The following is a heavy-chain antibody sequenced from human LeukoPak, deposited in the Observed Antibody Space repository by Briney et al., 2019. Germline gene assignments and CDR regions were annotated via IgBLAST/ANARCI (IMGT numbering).Heavy chain of an antibody. V-gene: IGHV4-59*01. CDR3: ARVNWSGYDFRGAFDI. CDR2: IYYSGST. CDR1: GGSISSYY. D-gene: IGHD5-12*01. Sequence: SETLSLTCTVSGGSISSYYWSWIRQPPGKGLEWIGYIYYSGSTNYNPSLKSRVTISVDTSKNQFSLKLSSVTAADTAVYYCARVNWSGYDFRGAFDIWGQGTMVTVSS. J-gene: IGHJ3*02.